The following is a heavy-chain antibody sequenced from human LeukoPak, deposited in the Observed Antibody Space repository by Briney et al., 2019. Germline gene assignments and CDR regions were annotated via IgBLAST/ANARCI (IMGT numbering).Heavy chain of an antibody. CDR3: ARSSGYYYYYFDY. Sequence: SETLSLTCTVSGGSISSYYWSWLRQPPGKGLEWIGHIYYSGSTNYNPSLTRRVTISVDTSKNQFPLKLISVTAADTAVYYRARSSGYYYYYFDYWGQGTLVTVSS. CDR1: GGSISSYY. J-gene: IGHJ4*02. D-gene: IGHD3-22*01. CDR2: IYYSGST. V-gene: IGHV4-59*01.